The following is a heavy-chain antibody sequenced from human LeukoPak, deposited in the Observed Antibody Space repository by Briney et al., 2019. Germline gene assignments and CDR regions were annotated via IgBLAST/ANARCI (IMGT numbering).Heavy chain of an antibody. V-gene: IGHV4-61*02. D-gene: IGHD6-6*01. CDR1: GSISSGSYY. Sequence: PSETLSLTCTVSGSISSGSYYWRWIRQPAGQGLDWIGRIYTSGSTNYNPSLEGRVTISVDTSKNQFSLKLTSLTAADTSVYYCAREGQQLVPPFDYWGQGNLVIVSS. CDR2: IYTSGST. J-gene: IGHJ4*02. CDR3: AREGQQLVPPFDY.